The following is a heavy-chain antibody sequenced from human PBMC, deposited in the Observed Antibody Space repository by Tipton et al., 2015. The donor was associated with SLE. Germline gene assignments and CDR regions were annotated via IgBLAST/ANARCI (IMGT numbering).Heavy chain of an antibody. CDR1: GYTFTSYG. Sequence: VQSGPEVKKPGASVKVSCKASGYTFTSYGISWERQAPGQGLEWMGWISACSGNTNYAQKLQGRVTMTTDTSTSTAYMELSSLRSEDTAFYYCALEVVGTTTRAFDIWGQGTMVTVSS. J-gene: IGHJ3*02. CDR2: ISACSGNT. D-gene: IGHD1-26*01. CDR3: ALEVVGTTTRAFDI. V-gene: IGHV1-18*01.